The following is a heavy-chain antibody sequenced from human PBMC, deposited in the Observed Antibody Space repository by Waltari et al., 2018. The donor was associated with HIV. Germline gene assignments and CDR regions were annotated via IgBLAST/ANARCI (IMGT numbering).Heavy chain of an antibody. J-gene: IGHJ6*01. CDR1: GGSFSGYY. CDR3: ARDSGPSFDYGDYYYYGMDV. CDR2: INHSGSS. Sequence: QVQLQQWGAGLLRPSETLSLTCAVYGGSFSGYYWSWIRQAPGKGLEWIGEINHSGSSNRNPSLKSRVTISVDTSKNQFSLRVRSVTAADTAVYYCARDSGPSFDYGDYYYYGMDVWSRGTTVTVSS. V-gene: IGHV4-34*01. D-gene: IGHD4-17*01.